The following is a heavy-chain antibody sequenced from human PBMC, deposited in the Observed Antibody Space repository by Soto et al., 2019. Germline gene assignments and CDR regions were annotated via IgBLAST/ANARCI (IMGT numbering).Heavy chain of an antibody. CDR1: GGTFSSYA. V-gene: IGHV1-69*01. Sequence: QVQLVQSGAEVKKPGSSVKVSCKASGGTFSSYAISWVRQAPGQGLEWMGGIIPIFGTANYAQKFQGRVTITADESTSTAYMELSSLRSEDTAVYYCARETFWGDYYDSSGGGPFDYWGQGTLVTVSS. J-gene: IGHJ4*02. CDR2: IIPIFGTA. D-gene: IGHD3-22*01. CDR3: ARETFWGDYYDSSGGGPFDY.